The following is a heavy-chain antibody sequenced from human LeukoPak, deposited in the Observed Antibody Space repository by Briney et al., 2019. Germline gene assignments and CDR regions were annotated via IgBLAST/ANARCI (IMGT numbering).Heavy chain of an antibody. D-gene: IGHD4-17*01. J-gene: IGHJ4*02. CDR1: GYTFTSYG. V-gene: IGHV1-18*01. Sequence: ASVKVSCKASGYTFTSYGISWVRQAPGQGGEWMGWISAYNGNTNYAQKLQGRVTITTDTSTSTAYMELRSLRSDDTAVYYCVRTVTTGKIDYWGQGTLVTVSS. CDR3: VRTVTTGKIDY. CDR2: ISAYNGNT.